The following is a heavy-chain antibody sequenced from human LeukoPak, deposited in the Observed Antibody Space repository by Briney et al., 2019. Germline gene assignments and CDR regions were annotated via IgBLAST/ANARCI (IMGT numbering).Heavy chain of an antibody. V-gene: IGHV1-46*01. Sequence: ASVKVSCKASGYTFTSYYMHWVRQAPGQGLEWMGIINPSGGSTSYAQKFQGRVTMTRDTSISTAYMELSRLRSDDTAVYYCARDLSNTGGWYDYWGQGTLVTVSS. CDR1: GYTFTSYY. CDR3: ARDLSNTGGWYDY. CDR2: INPSGGST. J-gene: IGHJ4*02. D-gene: IGHD6-19*01.